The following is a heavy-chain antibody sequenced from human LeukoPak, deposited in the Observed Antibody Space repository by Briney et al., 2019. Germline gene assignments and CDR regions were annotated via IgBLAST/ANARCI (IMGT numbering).Heavy chain of an antibody. CDR1: GFTFSSYA. J-gene: IGHJ6*02. CDR3: ARDAVDTANAV. CDR2: IKSDGSIT. Sequence: GRSLRLSCAASGFTFSSYAMHWVRQAPGKGLVWVSHIKSDGSITSYADSVKGRFTISRDSAKNTLYLQMNSLRAEDTAVYYCARDAVDTANAVWGQGTTVTVSS. V-gene: IGHV3-74*01. D-gene: IGHD5-18*01.